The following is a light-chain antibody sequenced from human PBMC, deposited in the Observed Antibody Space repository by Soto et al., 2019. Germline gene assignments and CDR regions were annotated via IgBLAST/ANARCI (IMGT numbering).Light chain of an antibody. CDR3: QKRSNCLRT. CDR2: DAS. CDR1: QSVSSY. J-gene: IGKJ1*01. V-gene: IGKV3-11*01. Sequence: EIVLTQSPATLSLSPGERATLSCRASQSVSSYLAWYQQKPGQAPRLLIYDASNRATGIPARFSGSVSGTDCPLTISSLEPDDFAVYYCQKRSNCLRTFGQGTKVEIK.